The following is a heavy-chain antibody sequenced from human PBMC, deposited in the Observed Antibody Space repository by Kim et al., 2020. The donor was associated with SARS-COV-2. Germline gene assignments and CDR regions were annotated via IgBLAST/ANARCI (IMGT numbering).Heavy chain of an antibody. D-gene: IGHD3-3*01. J-gene: IGHJ6*02. Sequence: SETLSLTCTVSGGSISSGGYYWSWIRQHPGKGLEWIGYIYYSGSTYYNPSLKSRVTISVDTSKNQFSLKLSSVTAADTAVYYCARAPPDRDFWHGYYVDWNRGGGYCYYGMDVWGQGTTVTVSS. CDR1: GGSISSGGYY. V-gene: IGHV4-31*03. CDR2: IYYSGST. CDR3: ARAPPDRDFWHGYYVDWNRGGGYCYYGMDV.